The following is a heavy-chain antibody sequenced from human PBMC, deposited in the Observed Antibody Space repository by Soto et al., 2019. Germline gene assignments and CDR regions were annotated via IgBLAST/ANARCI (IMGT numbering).Heavy chain of an antibody. CDR3: ARIPGIAEAGTGYDAFDI. CDR1: GYTFTSYY. Sequence: ASVKVSCKASGYTFTSYYMHWVRQAPGQGLEWMGIINPSGGSTSYAQKFQGRVTMTRDTSTSTVYMELSSLRSEDTAVYYCARIPGIAEAGTGYDAFDIWGQGTMVTVSS. V-gene: IGHV1-46*01. J-gene: IGHJ3*02. D-gene: IGHD6-19*01. CDR2: INPSGGST.